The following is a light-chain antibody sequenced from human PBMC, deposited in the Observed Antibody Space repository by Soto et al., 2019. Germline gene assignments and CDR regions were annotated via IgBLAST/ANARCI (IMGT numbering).Light chain of an antibody. CDR1: SSDVGGYNY. V-gene: IGLV2-14*03. Sequence: QSALTQPASVSGSPGQSITISCTGTSSDVGGYNYVSWYQQHPGKVPKLMIHDVSNRPSGVSNRFSGSKSGNTASLTISWXXXXDXXDYYCSSYTSSSTLVFGGGTKLTV. CDR3: SSYTSSSTLV. CDR2: DVS. J-gene: IGLJ2*01.